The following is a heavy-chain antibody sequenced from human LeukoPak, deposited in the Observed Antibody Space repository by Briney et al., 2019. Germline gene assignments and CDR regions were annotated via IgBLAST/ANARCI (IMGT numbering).Heavy chain of an antibody. J-gene: IGHJ3*02. D-gene: IGHD3-10*01. CDR1: GXTFSSYA. V-gene: IGHV3-30-3*01. CDR3: ASPYGSGSYWDAFDI. CDR2: ISYDGSNK. Sequence: GGSLRLSCAASGXTFSSYAMHWVRQAPGKGLEWVAVISYDGSNKYYADSVKGRFTISRDNSKNTLYLQMNSLRAEDTAVYYCASPYGSGSYWDAFDIWGQGTMVTVSS.